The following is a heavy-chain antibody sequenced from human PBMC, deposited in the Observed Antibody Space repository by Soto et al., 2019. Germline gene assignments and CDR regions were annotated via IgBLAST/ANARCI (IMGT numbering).Heavy chain of an antibody. CDR1: GDSISSSSYY. V-gene: IGHV4-39*01. CDR2: FYYSGSA. D-gene: IGHD2-15*01. J-gene: IGHJ4*02. CDR3: ARHRPHEDVTKKGFDY. Sequence: QLQLQESGPGLVKPSETLSLTCTVSGDSISSSSYYWGWIRQPPGKGLEYIGTFYYSGSANYNPSLKSRVTISVDTSKNEFSLKLTSVTATDTAVYYCARHRPHEDVTKKGFDYWGQGTLVTVSS.